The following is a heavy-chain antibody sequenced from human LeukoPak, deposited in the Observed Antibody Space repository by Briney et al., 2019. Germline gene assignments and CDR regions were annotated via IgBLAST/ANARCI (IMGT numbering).Heavy chain of an antibody. CDR1: GGSISSGGYY. V-gene: IGHV4-31*03. D-gene: IGHD2-15*01. CDR2: IYYSGST. Sequence: SQTLSLTCTVSGGSISSGGYYWSWIRQHPGKGLEWIGYIYYSGSTYYNPSLKIRVTISVDTSKNQFSLKLSSVTAADTAAYYCARVGGGSWFDPWGQGTLVTVSS. J-gene: IGHJ5*02. CDR3: ARVGGGSWFDP.